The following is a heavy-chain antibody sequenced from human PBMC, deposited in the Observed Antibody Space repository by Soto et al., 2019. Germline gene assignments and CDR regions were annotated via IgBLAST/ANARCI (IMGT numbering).Heavy chain of an antibody. Sequence: QVQLVQSGAEVKKPGSSVKVSCKASGGTFSSYTISWVRQAPGQGLEWMGRIIPILGIANYAQKFQGRVTITAEKSTSTAYMELSSLRSEDTAVYYCASMYYYDSSGYYGDYWGQGTLVTVSS. CDR3: ASMYYYDSSGYYGDY. J-gene: IGHJ4*02. V-gene: IGHV1-69*02. CDR1: GGTFSSYT. D-gene: IGHD3-22*01. CDR2: IIPILGIA.